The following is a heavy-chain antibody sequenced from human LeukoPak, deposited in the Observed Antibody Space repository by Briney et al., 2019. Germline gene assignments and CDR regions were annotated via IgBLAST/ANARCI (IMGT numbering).Heavy chain of an antibody. CDR3: ARVFVGGILTGYYDSLPPRYYYYYMDV. J-gene: IGHJ6*03. D-gene: IGHD3-9*01. Sequence: GGSLRLSCVVSGFTFSSYGMHWVRQAPGKGLEWVAFIRYDGSNKYYADSVKGRFTISRDNAKNSLYLQMNSLRAEDTAVYYCARVFVGGILTGYYDSLPPRYYYYYMDVWGKGTTVTVSS. CDR2: IRYDGSNK. V-gene: IGHV3-30*02. CDR1: GFTFSSYG.